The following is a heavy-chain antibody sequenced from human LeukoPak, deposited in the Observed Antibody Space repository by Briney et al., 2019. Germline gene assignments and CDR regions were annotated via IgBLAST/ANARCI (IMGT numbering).Heavy chain of an antibody. CDR1: GFTFGSYA. CDR3: ARAPLERYYYDSSLGY. J-gene: IGHJ4*02. V-gene: IGHV3-30-3*01. CDR2: ISYDGSNK. Sequence: PGRSLRLSCAASGFTFGSYAMHWVRQAPGKGLEWVAVISYDGSNKYYADSVKGRFTISRDNSKNTLYLQMNSLRAEDTAVYYCARAPLERYYYDSSLGYWGQGTLVTVSS. D-gene: IGHD3-22*01.